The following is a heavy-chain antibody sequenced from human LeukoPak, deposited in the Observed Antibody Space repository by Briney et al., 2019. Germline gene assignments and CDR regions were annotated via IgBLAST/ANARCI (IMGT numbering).Heavy chain of an antibody. D-gene: IGHD2-21*01. CDR3: ARGHRDNDI. CDR1: GGTISYHY. Sequence: PSETLSLTCTAPGGTISYHYGSWIRQAPGKGLDWIGYIYYSGSTNYNPSLKSRVTISVDTSKNQISLKLSSVTAADTAVYYCARGHRDNDIWGQGTMVTVSS. J-gene: IGHJ3*02. CDR2: IYYSGST. V-gene: IGHV4-59*11.